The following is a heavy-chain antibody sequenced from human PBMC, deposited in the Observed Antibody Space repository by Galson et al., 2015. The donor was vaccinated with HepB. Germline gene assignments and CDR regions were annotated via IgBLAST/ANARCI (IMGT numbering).Heavy chain of an antibody. D-gene: IGHD2-2*01. V-gene: IGHV3-33*01. Sequence: SLRLSCAASGFTFSSYGIHWVRQAPGKGLEWVALIWSDGSNKYYADSVEGRFTIPRDNSKNTLYLQMNSLRAEDTAVYYCAREGAVVPTAMPLDYWGQGTLVTVSS. CDR3: AREGAVVPTAMPLDY. CDR2: IWSDGSNK. J-gene: IGHJ4*02. CDR1: GFTFSSYG.